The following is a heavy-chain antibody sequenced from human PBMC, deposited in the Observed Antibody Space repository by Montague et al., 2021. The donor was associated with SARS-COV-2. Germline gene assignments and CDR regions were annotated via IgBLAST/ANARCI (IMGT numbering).Heavy chain of an antibody. V-gene: IGHV4-39*01. CDR2: IHSSGTT. D-gene: IGHD6-25*01. Sequence: SETLSLTCTVAGGSISSGSYYWGWFRQPPGKGLEWIGNIHSSGTTYYKSRVTISVDTSKNQFSLKMTSVTAADTAVYYCARRLGGSGWLDYWGQGTLVTVSP. CDR1: GGSISSGSYY. CDR3: ARRLGGSGWLDY. J-gene: IGHJ4*02.